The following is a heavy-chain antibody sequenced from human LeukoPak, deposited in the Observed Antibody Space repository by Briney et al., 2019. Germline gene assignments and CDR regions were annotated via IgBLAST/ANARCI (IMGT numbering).Heavy chain of an antibody. J-gene: IGHJ4*02. V-gene: IGHV1-8*01. CDR3: ARGGGYSGYDSLTTGYYFDY. CDR2: MNPNSGNT. CDR1: GYTFTSYD. Sequence: ASVKVSCKASGYTFTSYDINWVRQATGHGLEGMGWMNPNSGNTGYAQKFQGRVTMTRNTSISTAYMELSSLRSEDTAVYYCARGGGYSGYDSLTTGYYFDYWGQGTLVTVSS. D-gene: IGHD5-12*01.